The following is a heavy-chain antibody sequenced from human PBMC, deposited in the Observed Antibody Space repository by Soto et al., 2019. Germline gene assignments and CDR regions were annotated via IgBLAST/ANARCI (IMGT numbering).Heavy chain of an antibody. CDR2: IYYSGST. D-gene: IGHD2-15*01. J-gene: IGHJ3*02. CDR1: GGSISSSSYY. Sequence: QLQLQESGPGLVKPSETLSLTCTVSGGSISSSSYYWGWIRQPPGKGLEWIGSIYYSGSTYYNPSLKSRVTISVDTSTNQFSLKLSSVTAADTAVYYCARRGPYCSGGSCGFDIWGQGTMVTVSS. V-gene: IGHV4-39*01. CDR3: ARRGPYCSGGSCGFDI.